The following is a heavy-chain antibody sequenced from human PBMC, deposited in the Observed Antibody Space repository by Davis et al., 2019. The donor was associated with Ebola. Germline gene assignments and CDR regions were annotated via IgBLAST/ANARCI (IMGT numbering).Heavy chain of an antibody. Sequence: GESLKISCAASGFTFYSYAMSWVRLTPGKGLEWVGLSRNQENRYNTEYAASVRGRFTIPRDDSKKSLYLQMNSLRTEDTAVYYCVTENWYRFESWGQGTLVTVSS. J-gene: IGHJ4*02. D-gene: IGHD1/OR15-1a*01. CDR1: GFTFYSYA. CDR2: SRNQENRYNT. V-gene: IGHV3-72*01. CDR3: VTENWYRFES.